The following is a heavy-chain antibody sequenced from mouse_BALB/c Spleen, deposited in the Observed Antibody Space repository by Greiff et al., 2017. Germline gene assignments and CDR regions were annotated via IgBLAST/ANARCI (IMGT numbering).Heavy chain of an antibody. CDR3: ARSIYYYGSSYVGYFDY. V-gene: IGHV3-2*02. CDR1: GYSITSDYA. CDR2: ISYSGST. D-gene: IGHD1-1*01. J-gene: IGHJ2*01. Sequence: ESGPGLVKPSQSLSLTCTVTGYSITSDYAWNWIRQFPGNKLEWMGYISYSGSTSYNPSLKSRISITRDTSKNQFFLQLNSVTTEDTATYYCARSIYYYGSSYVGYFDYWGQGTTLTVSS.